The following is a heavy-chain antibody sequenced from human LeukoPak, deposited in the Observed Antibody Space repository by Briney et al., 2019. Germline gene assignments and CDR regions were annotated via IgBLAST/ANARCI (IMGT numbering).Heavy chain of an antibody. V-gene: IGHV3-23*01. D-gene: IGHD3-3*01. J-gene: IGHJ4*02. CDR2: ISGSGGTT. Sequence: GGSLRLSCAASGFTFSSYAMSWVRQAPGKGLEWVSAISGSGGTTNYADSVKGRFTISRDNSKNTLYLQMNSLRAEDTAVYYCAKDLGYDFWSGYFAFDHWGQGTLVTVSS. CDR3: AKDLGYDFWSGYFAFDH. CDR1: GFTFSSYA.